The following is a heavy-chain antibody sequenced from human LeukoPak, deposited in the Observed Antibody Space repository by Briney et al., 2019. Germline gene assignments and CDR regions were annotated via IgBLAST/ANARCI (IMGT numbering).Heavy chain of an antibody. CDR3: ARALKQKSGGKWFDP. V-gene: IGHV1-18*01. Sequence: ASVKVSFKASGYTFTIYGISWVRHAPGQGLEWMGWISVYNGNTNYSQKLQGRVTMTTATSTSTAYMELRSLRSDDTAVYYYARALKQKSGGKWFDPWGQGTLVTVSS. D-gene: IGHD1-26*01. J-gene: IGHJ5*02. CDR1: GYTFTIYG. CDR2: ISVYNGNT.